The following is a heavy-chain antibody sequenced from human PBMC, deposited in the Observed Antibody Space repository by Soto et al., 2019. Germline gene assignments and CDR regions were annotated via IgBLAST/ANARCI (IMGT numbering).Heavy chain of an antibody. D-gene: IGHD7-27*01. CDR2: ISGGGDAA. CDR1: GFTFINYA. V-gene: IGHV3-23*01. J-gene: IGHJ2*01. Sequence: EVQVLESGGGLVQPGGSLRLSCAGSGFTFINYAMNWVRQAPGKGLEWVSSISGGGDAAFFPDSVRCRFTISRDNSKNTVTLQMNSLGVDDTAVYYCARKILGSTTRPNYWYFDLWGRGTLVTVSS. CDR3: ARKILGSTTRPNYWYFDL.